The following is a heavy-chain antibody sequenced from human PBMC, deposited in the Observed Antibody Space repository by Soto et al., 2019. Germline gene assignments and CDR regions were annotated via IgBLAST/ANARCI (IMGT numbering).Heavy chain of an antibody. V-gene: IGHV1-18*01. D-gene: IGHD3-22*01. CDR2: ISAYNGNT. Sequence: QVQLVQSGAEVKKPGASVKVSCMASGYTFTSYGITWVRQAPGRGLEWMGWISAYNGNTNYAQKLQGRVTMTRDTSTNTAYMELKSLRSDDTAVYYCARDQQRDSSGYDAFDIWGQGTTVTVSS. J-gene: IGHJ3*02. CDR3: ARDQQRDSSGYDAFDI. CDR1: GYTFTSYG.